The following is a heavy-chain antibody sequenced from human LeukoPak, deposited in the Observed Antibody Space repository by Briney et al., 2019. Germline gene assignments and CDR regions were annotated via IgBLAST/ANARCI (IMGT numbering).Heavy chain of an antibody. CDR1: GFTFSSYA. V-gene: IGHV3-23*01. D-gene: IGHD2-2*01. CDR3: AKGTLRYCSGTDCFDFDY. CDR2: ISGSGGST. J-gene: IGHJ4*02. Sequence: GGSLRLSCAASGFTFSSYAMSWVRQAPGKGLERVSAISGSGGSTYYADSVKGRFTISRDNSKNTLYLQMNSLRAEDTAVYYCAKGTLRYCSGTDCFDFDYWGQGTLVTVSS.